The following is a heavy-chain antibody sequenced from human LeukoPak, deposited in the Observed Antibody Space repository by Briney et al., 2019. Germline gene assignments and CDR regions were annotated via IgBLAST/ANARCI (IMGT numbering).Heavy chain of an antibody. J-gene: IGHJ5*02. CDR3: ASAHPNVDRWFDP. CDR2: VYYSGST. V-gene: IGHV4-59*04. Sequence: SETLSLTCTVSGGSISTYYWNWIRQPPGKGLEWIASVYYSGSTYYNPSLKSRVTMSVDTSKNQFSLTLNSVTAADTAVYYCASAHPNVDRWFDPWGPGTLVTVSS. CDR1: GGSISTYY. D-gene: IGHD5-12*01.